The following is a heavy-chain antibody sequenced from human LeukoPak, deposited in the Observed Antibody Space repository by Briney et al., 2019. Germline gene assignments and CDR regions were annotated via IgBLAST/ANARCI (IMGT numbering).Heavy chain of an antibody. J-gene: IGHJ6*02. CDR2: MNPNSGNT. V-gene: IGHV1-8*01. CDR3: AHINWGLVSYYYGMDV. D-gene: IGHD7-27*01. CDR1: GYTFTSYD. Sequence: GASVKVSCKASGYTFTSYDINWVRQATGQGLEWMGWMNPNSGNTGYAQKFQGRVTMTRNTSISTAYMELSSLRSEDTAVYYCAHINWGLVSYYYGMDVWGQGTTVTVSS.